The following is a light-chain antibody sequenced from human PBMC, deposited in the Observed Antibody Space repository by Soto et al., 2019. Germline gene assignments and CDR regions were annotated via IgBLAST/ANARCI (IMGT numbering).Light chain of an antibody. V-gene: IGLV2-14*01. CDR3: SSYTSSSTLDV. J-gene: IGLJ1*01. CDR1: SSDVGGYNY. Sequence: QSALTQPASVSGSPGQSITISCTGTSSDVGGYNYVSWYQQHPGKAPKLMIYDVSNRPSGVSTRFSGSKSGNTAALTISGLQAEDEADYYGSSYTSSSTLDVFGTGTKLTVL. CDR2: DVS.